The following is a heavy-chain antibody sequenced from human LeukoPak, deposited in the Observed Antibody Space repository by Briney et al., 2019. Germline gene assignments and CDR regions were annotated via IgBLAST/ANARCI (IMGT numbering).Heavy chain of an antibody. CDR2: IKSKSDGGTT. D-gene: IGHD2-2*02. J-gene: IGHJ1*01. Sequence: PGGSLRLSCAASGFTFSNAWMNWVRQAPGKGLEWVGHIKSKSDGGTTDYAAPVKGRFTISRDDSKNTLYPQMNSLKTEDTAVYHCATEYCTSTSCYNYFQDWGQGTLVTVAS. V-gene: IGHV3-15*01. CDR3: ATEYCTSTSCYNYFQD. CDR1: GFTFSNAW.